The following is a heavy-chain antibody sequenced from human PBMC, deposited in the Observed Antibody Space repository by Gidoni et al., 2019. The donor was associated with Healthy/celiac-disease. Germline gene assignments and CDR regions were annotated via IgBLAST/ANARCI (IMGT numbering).Heavy chain of an antibody. CDR3: AHRPRRFLEWLLFDY. Sequence: QITLKESGPTLVKPTQTLTLTCTFSGFSPSTSGVGVGWIRQPPGKALEWLALIYWDDDKRYSPSLKSRLTITKDTSKNQVVLTMTNMDPVDTATYYCAHRPRRFLEWLLFDYWGQGTLVTVSS. J-gene: IGHJ4*02. V-gene: IGHV2-5*02. CDR2: IYWDDDK. D-gene: IGHD3-3*01. CDR1: GFSPSTSGVG.